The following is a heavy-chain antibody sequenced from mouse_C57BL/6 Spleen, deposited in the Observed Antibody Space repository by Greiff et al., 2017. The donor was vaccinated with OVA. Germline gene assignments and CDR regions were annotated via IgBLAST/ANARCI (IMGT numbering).Heavy chain of an antibody. V-gene: IGHV1-74*01. CDR1: GYTFTSYW. CDR2: IHPSDSDT. CDR3: AIQEGFTTGFDY. Sequence: VQLQQPGAELVKPGASVKVSCKASGYTFTSYWMHWVKQRPGQGLEWIGRIHPSDSDTNYNQKFKGKATVTVDKSSSTAYMQLSSLTSEDSAVYYCAIQEGFTTGFDYWGQGTTLTVSS. D-gene: IGHD1-1*01. J-gene: IGHJ2*01.